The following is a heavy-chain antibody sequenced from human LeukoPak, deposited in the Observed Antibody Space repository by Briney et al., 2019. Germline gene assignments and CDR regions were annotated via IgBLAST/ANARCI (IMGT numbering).Heavy chain of an antibody. CDR2: ICSSGSA. CDR1: GGSISNRNYH. V-gene: IGHV4-39*07. Sequence: KPSETLSLTCTVSGGSISNRNYHWGWIRQPPGKGLEWIGSICSSGSAYYNPSLKSRVTMSVDTSKNQFSLKLNSVTAADTAVYYCAIKQISWFDPWGQGTLVTVSS. J-gene: IGHJ5*02. CDR3: AIKQISWFDP.